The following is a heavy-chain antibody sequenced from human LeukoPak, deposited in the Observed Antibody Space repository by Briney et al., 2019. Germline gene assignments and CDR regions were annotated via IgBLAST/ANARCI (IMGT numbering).Heavy chain of an antibody. CDR2: MSTSGAST. Sequence: GGSLRLSCAASGFTFSSYAMSWVRQAPGKGLEWVSGMSTSGASTSNADSVKGRFTISRDNPRNTLYMQMNSLRAEDTALYYCAIMHPYYDGSGYWVQWGQGTLVTVSS. J-gene: IGHJ4*02. V-gene: IGHV3-23*01. CDR3: AIMHPYYDGSGYWVQ. CDR1: GFTFSSYA. D-gene: IGHD3-22*01.